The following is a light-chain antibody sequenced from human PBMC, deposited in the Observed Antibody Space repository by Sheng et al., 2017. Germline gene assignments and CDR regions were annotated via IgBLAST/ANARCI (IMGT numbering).Light chain of an antibody. V-gene: IGLV3-1*01. J-gene: IGLJ2*01. CDR2: QDA. CDR1: GLENKY. CDR3: QAWDSSPSLV. Sequence: SFELTQPPSVSVSPGQTAAISCSGDGLENKYTSWYQQKAGQSPVLVIYQDAKRPSGIPERFSGSNSGNTATLTISGAQAMDEGDYYCQAWDSSPSLVFGGGTKLTVL.